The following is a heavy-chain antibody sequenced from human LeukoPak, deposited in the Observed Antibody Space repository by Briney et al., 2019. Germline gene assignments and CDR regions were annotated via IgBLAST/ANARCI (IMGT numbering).Heavy chain of an antibody. Sequence: GGSLRLSCVASGFDFGTYAMSWVRQAPGKGPEWVSTVSNGGSSTYYADSVKGRFTISRDNAKNSLYLQMNSLRAEDTAVYYCASLDIVVVPAAPPQKFDPWGQGTLVTVSS. CDR3: ASLDIVVVPAAPPQKFDP. CDR1: GFDFGTYA. D-gene: IGHD2-2*03. CDR2: VSNGGSST. V-gene: IGHV3-23*01. J-gene: IGHJ5*02.